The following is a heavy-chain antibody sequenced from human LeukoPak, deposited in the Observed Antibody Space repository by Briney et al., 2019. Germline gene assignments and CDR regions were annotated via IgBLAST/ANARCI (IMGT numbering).Heavy chain of an antibody. D-gene: IGHD3-3*01. J-gene: IGHJ4*02. Sequence: GGSLRLSCAASGLSVSSNYMSWVRQALGKGLEWVAVIYRGGDTYYADSVKGRITISRDNSKNTLYLQMNSLRVEDTAIYYCAKDTAVQFLEPAFWGQGTLVTVSS. CDR1: GLSVSSNY. CDR3: AKDTAVQFLEPAF. CDR2: IYRGGDT. V-gene: IGHV3-66*01.